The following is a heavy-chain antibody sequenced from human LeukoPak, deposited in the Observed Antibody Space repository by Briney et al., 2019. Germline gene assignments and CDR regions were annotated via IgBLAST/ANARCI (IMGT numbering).Heavy chain of an antibody. CDR2: IYTSGST. V-gene: IGHV4-4*07. CDR1: GGSISSYY. D-gene: IGHD1-26*01. J-gene: IGHJ5*02. CDR3: AREKWELPPPNWFDP. Sequence: PSETLSLTCTVSGGSISSYYWSWIRQPAGKGLEWIGRIYTSGSTNYNPSLKSRVTMSVDTSKNQFSLKLSSVTAADTAVYYCAREKWELPPPNWFDPWGQGTLVTVSS.